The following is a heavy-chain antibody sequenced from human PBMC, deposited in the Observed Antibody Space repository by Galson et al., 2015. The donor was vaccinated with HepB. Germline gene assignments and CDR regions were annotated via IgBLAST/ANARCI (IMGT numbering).Heavy chain of an antibody. V-gene: IGHV3-53*01. CDR3: ASYFGMDV. J-gene: IGHJ6*02. Sequence: SLRLSCAASGFTVSSNYMSWVRQAPGKGLEWVSVIYSGDSTYYADSVKGRFTISRDKSKNTVFLQMNSLRVEDTAVYYCASYFGMDVWGQGTTVTVS. CDR1: GFTVSSNY. CDR2: IYSGDST.